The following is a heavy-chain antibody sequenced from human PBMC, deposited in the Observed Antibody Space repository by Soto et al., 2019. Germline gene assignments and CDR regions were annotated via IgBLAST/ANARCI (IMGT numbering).Heavy chain of an antibody. CDR3: AHRTTTVTLWFDP. CDR2: IYWDDDT. D-gene: IGHD4-17*01. V-gene: IGHV2-5*02. Sequence: QITLKESGPTLVKPTQPLTLTCTFSGFSLTTRGVGVGWIRQPQGKPLEWLALIYWDDDTRYSPSLKSRLASTQDTSKNHVVLTMSNIDPADTGTYFCAHRTTTVTLWFDPWGQGTLVTVSS. CDR1: GFSLTTRGVG. J-gene: IGHJ5*02.